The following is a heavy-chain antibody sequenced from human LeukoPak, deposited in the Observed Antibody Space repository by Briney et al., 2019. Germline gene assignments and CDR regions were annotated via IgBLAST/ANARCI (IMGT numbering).Heavy chain of an antibody. CDR2: ISGSGGST. Sequence: GGSLRLSCAASGFTFSSYAMSWVRQAPGKGLEWVSAISGSGGSTYYADSVKGRFTISRDNSKNTLYLQMNSLRAEDTAVYYCAKFFGIAAAGRGNYYYYYMDVWGKGTTVTVSS. V-gene: IGHV3-23*01. J-gene: IGHJ6*03. CDR3: AKFFGIAAAGRGNYYYYYMDV. CDR1: GFTFSSYA. D-gene: IGHD6-13*01.